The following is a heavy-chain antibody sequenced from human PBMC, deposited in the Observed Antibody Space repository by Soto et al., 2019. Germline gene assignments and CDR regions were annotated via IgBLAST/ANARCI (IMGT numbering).Heavy chain of an antibody. CDR1: GFIFSSYT. CDR3: AKGDCSGGSCYFSAFDI. Sequence: GGSLRLSCAASGFIFSSYTMNWVRQAPGKGLEWVSSISSSSSYIYYADSVKGRFTISRDNSKNTLFLQMNSLRAEDTAVYFCAKGDCSGGSCYFSAFDIWGQGTMVTVSS. D-gene: IGHD2-15*01. V-gene: IGHV3-21*01. J-gene: IGHJ3*02. CDR2: ISSSSSYI.